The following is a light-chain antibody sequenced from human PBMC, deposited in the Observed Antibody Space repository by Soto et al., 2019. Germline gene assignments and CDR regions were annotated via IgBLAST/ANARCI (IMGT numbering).Light chain of an antibody. CDR1: QSVSSSY. CDR2: GAS. J-gene: IGKJ1*01. CDR3: QRYCRSGT. Sequence: EIVSTQYPGISRRSPGETATLPCRASQSVSSSYLAWSQQKPGQAPRLLISGASSRATGIPDRFSGSGSGTDFTLTIIGLEHVAFAVYYCQRYCRSGTFGQGTKVDIK. V-gene: IGKV3-20*01.